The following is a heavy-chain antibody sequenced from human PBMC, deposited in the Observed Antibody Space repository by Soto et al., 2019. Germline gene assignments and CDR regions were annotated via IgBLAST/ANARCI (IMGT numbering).Heavy chain of an antibody. D-gene: IGHD3-22*01. V-gene: IGHV1-18*01. CDR2: ISAYNGNT. Sequence: ASVKVSCKASGYTFTSYGISWVRQAPGQGLEWMGWISAYNGNTNYAQKLQGRVTMTTDTSASTAYMELRSLRSDDTAVYYWARTSRVDYSDSRGYYWFDPWGQGTMVTVSS. CDR3: ARTSRVDYSDSRGYYWFDP. J-gene: IGHJ5*02. CDR1: GYTFTSYG.